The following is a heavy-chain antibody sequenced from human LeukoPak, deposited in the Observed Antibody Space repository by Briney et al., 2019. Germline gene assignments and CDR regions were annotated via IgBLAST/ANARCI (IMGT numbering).Heavy chain of an antibody. J-gene: IGHJ4*02. CDR3: ARARRYCSSTSCYSPVGY. CDR1: GYTFTSYG. V-gene: IGHV1-18*01. Sequence: ASVKVSCKASGYTFTSYGISWVRQAPGQGLEWMGWISAYNGNTNYAQKLQGRVTMTRDTSISTAYMELSRLRSDDTAVYYCARARRYCSSTSCYSPVGYWGQGTLVTVSS. CDR2: ISAYNGNT. D-gene: IGHD2-2*01.